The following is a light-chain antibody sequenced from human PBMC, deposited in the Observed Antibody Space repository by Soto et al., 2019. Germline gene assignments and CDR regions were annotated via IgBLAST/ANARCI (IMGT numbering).Light chain of an antibody. CDR3: QQSYNAPRT. Sequence: DIQMTQSPYSLSASVGDRVTITCRASQSISNYLNCYQQKPGKAPRLLIHAASSLQSGVPSRFSGSGSGTDFTLTISSLQPEDFAIYYCQQSYNAPRTFGPGTKVEIK. CDR1: QSISNY. J-gene: IGKJ1*01. V-gene: IGKV1-39*01. CDR2: AAS.